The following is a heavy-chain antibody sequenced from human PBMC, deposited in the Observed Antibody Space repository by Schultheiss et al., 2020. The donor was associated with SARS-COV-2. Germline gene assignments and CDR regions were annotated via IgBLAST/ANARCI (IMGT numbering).Heavy chain of an antibody. V-gene: IGHV4-39*01. J-gene: IGHJ6*03. CDR1: GGSISSYY. CDR2: IYYSGST. Sequence: SETLSLTCAVSGGSISSYYWSWIRQPPGKGLEWIGSIYYSGSTYYNPSLKSRVTISVDTSKNQFSLKLSSVTAADTAVYYCARGRGYYYYYMDVWGKGTTVTVSS. CDR3: ARGRGYYYYYMDV.